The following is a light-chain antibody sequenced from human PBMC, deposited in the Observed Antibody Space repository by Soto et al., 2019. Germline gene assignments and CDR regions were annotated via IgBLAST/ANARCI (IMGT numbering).Light chain of an antibody. Sequence: QSALTQPASVSGSPGQSITLSCTGTSSDVGGYNYVSWYQQHPGKAPKLMMYKVTDRTSGVSHRLSGSKSSNTASLTTSGLQANDEADYYCSSYASSNTLTYVFGTGTKVTVL. J-gene: IGLJ1*01. CDR2: KVT. CDR3: SSYASSNTLTYV. CDR1: SSDVGGYNY. V-gene: IGLV2-14*01.